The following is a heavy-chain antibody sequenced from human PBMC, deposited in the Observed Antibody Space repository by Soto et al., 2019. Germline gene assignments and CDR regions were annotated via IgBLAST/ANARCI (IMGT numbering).Heavy chain of an antibody. D-gene: IGHD6-13*01. V-gene: IGHV1-69*13. CDR2: IIPIFGTA. J-gene: IGHJ4*01. CDR1: GGTFSSYA. Sequence: GASVKVSCKASGGTFSSYAISWVRQAPGQGLEWMGGIIPIFGTANYAQKFQGRVTITADEPTSTAYMELSSLRSEDTAVYYCARDKGPPYSSSWYLDYWGHGTLVTVSS. CDR3: ARDKGPPYSSSWYLDY.